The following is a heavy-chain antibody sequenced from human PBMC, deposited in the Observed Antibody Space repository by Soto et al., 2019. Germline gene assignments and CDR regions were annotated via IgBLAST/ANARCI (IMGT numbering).Heavy chain of an antibody. CDR1: GGSISSYY. CDR3: ARESGYDYVYWFDP. V-gene: IGHV4-59*01. Sequence: SETLSLTCTVSGGSISSYYWSWIRQPPGKGLEWIGYIYYSGSTNYNPSLKSRVTISVDTSKNQFSLKLSSVTAADTAVYYCARESGYDYVYWFDPWGQGTLVTVSS. CDR2: IYYSGST. J-gene: IGHJ5*02. D-gene: IGHD5-12*01.